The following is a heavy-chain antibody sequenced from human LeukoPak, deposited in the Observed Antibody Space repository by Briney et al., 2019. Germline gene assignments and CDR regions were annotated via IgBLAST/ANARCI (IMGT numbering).Heavy chain of an antibody. Sequence: GGPLRLSCAASGFTFSSYAMSWVRQAPGKGLEWVSAISGSGGSTYYADSVKGRFTISRDNSKNTLYLQMNSLRAEDTAVYYCAKDLSRYYYGMDAWGKGTTVTVSS. CDR1: GFTFSSYA. CDR3: AKDLSRYYYGMDA. CDR2: ISGSGGST. V-gene: IGHV3-23*01. J-gene: IGHJ6*04.